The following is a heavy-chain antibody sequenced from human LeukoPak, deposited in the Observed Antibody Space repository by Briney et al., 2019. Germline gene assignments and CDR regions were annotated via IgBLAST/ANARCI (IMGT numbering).Heavy chain of an antibody. CDR2: INPSGGST. V-gene: IGHV1-46*01. Sequence: GASVKVSCKASGYSFTIYSIHWVRQAPGQGPEWMGRINPSGGSTTYAQRFQGRVTMTRDTSTSTVYMDLSSLRSDDTAVYYCAREPYSSSFDFWGRGTLVTASS. J-gene: IGHJ4*02. CDR3: AREPYSSSFDF. CDR1: GYSFTIYS. D-gene: IGHD6-13*01.